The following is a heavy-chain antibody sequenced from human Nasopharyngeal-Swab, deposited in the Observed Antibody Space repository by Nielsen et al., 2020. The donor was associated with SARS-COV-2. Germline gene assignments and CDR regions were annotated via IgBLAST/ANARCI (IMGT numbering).Heavy chain of an antibody. CDR2: ISYDGSNK. CDR3: ARGPGYYYDSSGSFPVY. D-gene: IGHD3-22*01. Sequence: GGSLRLSCAASGFTFSSYAMHWVRQAPGKGLEWVAVISYDGSNKYYADSVKGRFTISRDNSKNTLYLQMNSLRAEDTAAYYCARGPGYYYDSSGSFPVYWGQGTLVTVSS. CDR1: GFTFSSYA. J-gene: IGHJ4*02. V-gene: IGHV3-30-3*01.